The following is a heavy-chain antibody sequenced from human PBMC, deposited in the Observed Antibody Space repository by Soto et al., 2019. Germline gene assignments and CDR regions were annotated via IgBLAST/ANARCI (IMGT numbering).Heavy chain of an antibody. CDR2: ISAYNGNT. CDR3: ARVGSTSCPGY. CDR1: GYTFTGYY. V-gene: IGHV1-18*04. J-gene: IGHJ4*02. D-gene: IGHD2-2*01. Sequence: ATVKVSCKASGYTFTGYYMHWVLQAPGQGLEWMGWISAYNGNTNYAQKLQGRVTMTTDTSTSTAYMELRSLRSDDTAVYYCARVGSTSCPGYWGKRTRGTVSS.